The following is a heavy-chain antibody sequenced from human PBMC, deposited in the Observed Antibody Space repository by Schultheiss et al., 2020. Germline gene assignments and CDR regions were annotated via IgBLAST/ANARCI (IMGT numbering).Heavy chain of an antibody. CDR1: GFTFSSYA. J-gene: IGHJ4*02. CDR2: ISYDGSNK. Sequence: GGSLRLSCAASGFTFSSYAMHWVRQAPGKGLEWVAVISYDGSNKYYADSVKGRFTISRDNSKNTLYLQMNSLRAEDTAVYYCARDGPVDTRYYYFDYWGQGTLVTVSS. CDR3: ARDGPVDTRYYYFDY. V-gene: IGHV3-30*04. D-gene: IGHD5-18*01.